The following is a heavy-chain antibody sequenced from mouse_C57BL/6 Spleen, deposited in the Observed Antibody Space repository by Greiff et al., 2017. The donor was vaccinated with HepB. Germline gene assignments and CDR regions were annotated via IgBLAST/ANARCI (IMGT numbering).Heavy chain of an antibody. CDR3: ARFITTVVAYYFDY. CDR2: IYPGSGNT. Sequence: QVQLQQSGAELVRPGASVKLSCKASGYTFTDYYINWVKQRPGQGLEWIARIYPGSGNTYYNEKFKGKATLTAEKSSSTAYMQLSSLTSEDSAVYFCARFITTVVAYYFDYWGQGTTLTVSS. V-gene: IGHV1-76*01. D-gene: IGHD1-1*01. CDR1: GYTFTDYY. J-gene: IGHJ2*01.